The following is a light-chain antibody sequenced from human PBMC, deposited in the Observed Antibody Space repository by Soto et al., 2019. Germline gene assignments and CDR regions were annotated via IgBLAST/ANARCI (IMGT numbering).Light chain of an antibody. V-gene: IGLV2-14*01. Sequence: QSALTQPASVSGSPGQSITISCTGTSSDVGGYNYVSWYQQHPGKAPKLMIYDVSNRPSGVSNRFSGSKSGNTASLTISGLQAEDEADYYCSSYTSSXXWVFGGGT. CDR2: DVS. J-gene: IGLJ3*02. CDR1: SSDVGGYNY. CDR3: SSYTSSXXWV.